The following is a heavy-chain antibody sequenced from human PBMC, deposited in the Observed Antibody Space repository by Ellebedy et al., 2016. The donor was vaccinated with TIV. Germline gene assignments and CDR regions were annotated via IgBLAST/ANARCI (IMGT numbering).Heavy chain of an antibody. CDR2: IKQDGSEK. CDR1: GFTFSSYW. V-gene: IGHV3-7*01. Sequence: GESLKISCAASGFTFSSYWMSWVRQAPGKGLEWVANIKQDGSEKYYVDSVKGRFTISRDNSKNTLYLQMNSLRAEDTAVYYCARVGWIRSGWYLPDYWGQGTLVTVSS. D-gene: IGHD6-19*01. CDR3: ARVGWIRSGWYLPDY. J-gene: IGHJ4*02.